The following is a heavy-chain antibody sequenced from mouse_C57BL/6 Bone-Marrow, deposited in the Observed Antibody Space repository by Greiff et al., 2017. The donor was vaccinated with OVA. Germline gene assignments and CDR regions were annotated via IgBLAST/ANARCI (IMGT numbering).Heavy chain of an antibody. J-gene: IGHJ1*03. CDR2: IYPGSGNT. V-gene: IGHV1-66*01. CDR3: RMIPYWYFDV. D-gene: IGHD2-4*01. Sequence: VKLMESGPELVKPGASVKISCKASGYSFTSYYIHWVKQRPGQGLEWIGWIYPGSGNTKYNEKFKGKATLTADTSSSTAYMQLSSLTSEDSAVYYCRMIPYWYFDVWGTGTTVTVSS. CDR1: GYSFTSYY.